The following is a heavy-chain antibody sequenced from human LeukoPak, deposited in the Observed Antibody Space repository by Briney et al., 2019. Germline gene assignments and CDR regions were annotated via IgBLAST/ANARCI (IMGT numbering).Heavy chain of an antibody. CDR1: GCIFSNYA. CDR2: ISGGGGVT. CDR3: TKASWEGVTTTYFDY. J-gene: IGHJ4*02. V-gene: IGHV3-23*01. Sequence: GGSLRLSCAVSGCIFSNYAMNWVRQAPGKGLEWASGISGGGGVTYYADSVKGRFTISRDNSKNTLYLQMNSLRGDDTARYYCTKASWEGVTTTYFDYWGQGTLVPVSS. D-gene: IGHD1-26*01.